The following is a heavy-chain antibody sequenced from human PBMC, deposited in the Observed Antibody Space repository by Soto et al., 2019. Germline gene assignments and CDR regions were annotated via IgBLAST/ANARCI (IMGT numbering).Heavy chain of an antibody. CDR3: AATDTTELSSIAALGVFYYGMDV. CDR2: ISAYNGNT. CDR1: GYTFTSYG. J-gene: IGHJ6*02. Sequence: QVQLVQSGAEVKKPGASVKVSCKASGYTFTSYGISWVQQAPGQGLEWMGWISAYNGNTNYAQKLQGRVTMTTDTSTSTAYMELRSLRSDDTAVYYCAATDTTELSSIAALGVFYYGMDVWGQGTTVTVSS. D-gene: IGHD6-6*01. V-gene: IGHV1-18*01.